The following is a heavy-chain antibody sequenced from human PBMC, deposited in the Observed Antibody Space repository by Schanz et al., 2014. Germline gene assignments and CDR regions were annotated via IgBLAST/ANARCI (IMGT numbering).Heavy chain of an antibody. J-gene: IGHJ3*02. CDR1: GFTFKNFG. CDR3: AKLGKDTNGSFDI. Sequence: QVQLVESGGGVVQPGGSLRLSCAASGFTFKNFGMHWVRQTPGKGLEWVSRMIGSGSSVFYADSVKGRFTISRDNSKNTVYLQMNSLRSEDTALYYCAKLGKDTNGSFDIWGQGTRVTVSS. V-gene: IGHV3-NL1*01. CDR2: MIGSGSSV. D-gene: IGHD2-8*01.